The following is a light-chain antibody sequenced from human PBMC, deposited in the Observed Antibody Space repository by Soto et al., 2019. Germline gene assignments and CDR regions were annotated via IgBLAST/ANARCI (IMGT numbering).Light chain of an antibody. CDR3: QQSYRTPT. Sequence: AIRMSKAPSSLSASEGDRVTITCRASQGIRNDLGWYQQKPGKAPKLLIYAASSLQSGVPSRFSGSGSGTDFTLTISSLQPEDFATYYCQQSYRTPTFGQGTRLEIK. V-gene: IGKV1-6*01. J-gene: IGKJ5*01. CDR2: AAS. CDR1: QGIRND.